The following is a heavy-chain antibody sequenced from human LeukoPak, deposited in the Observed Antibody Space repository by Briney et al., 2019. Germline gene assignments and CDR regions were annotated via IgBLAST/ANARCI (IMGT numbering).Heavy chain of an antibody. D-gene: IGHD3-10*01. CDR1: GFIVGRNY. J-gene: IGHJ4*02. CDR2: IYINDYA. CDR3: ARDVLREGSSFN. V-gene: IGHV3-66*01. Sequence: GGSLRLSCAASGFIVGRNYMSWVRQAPGKGLEWVSIIYINDYAYYSDSVKGRFTISRDNSKNTLDLQMSSLRAEDTAVYYCARDVLREGSSFNWGQGTLVTVSS.